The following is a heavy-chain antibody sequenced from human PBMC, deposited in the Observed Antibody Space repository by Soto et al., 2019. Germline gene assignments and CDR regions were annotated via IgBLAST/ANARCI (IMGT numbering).Heavy chain of an antibody. D-gene: IGHD6-13*01. CDR1: GFTFRTYG. J-gene: IGHJ4*02. Sequence: GGSLRLSCAASGFTFRTYGMNWVRRAPGGGLEWVASISSSGSFIYYADSVKGRFTISGDDAEKSLYLQMNSLRAEDTALYYCAREPEGIAAALDYWGRGTLVTVSS. CDR2: ISSSGSFI. CDR3: AREPEGIAAALDY. V-gene: IGHV3-21*01.